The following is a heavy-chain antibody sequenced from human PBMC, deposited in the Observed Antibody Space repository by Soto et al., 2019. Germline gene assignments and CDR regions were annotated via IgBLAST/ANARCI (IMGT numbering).Heavy chain of an antibody. CDR3: AGPSSGWSAHTGPGYFDL. V-gene: IGHV3-53*02. Sequence: EVQLVETGGGLIQPGGSLRLSCAASGFTVSSNYMSWVRQAPGKGLEWVSVIYSGGSTYYADSVKGRFTISRDNSKNTLYLQMNSLRAEYTAVYYCAGPSSGWSAHTGPGYFDLWGRGTLVTGSS. J-gene: IGHJ2*01. CDR1: GFTVSSNY. CDR2: IYSGGST. D-gene: IGHD6-19*01.